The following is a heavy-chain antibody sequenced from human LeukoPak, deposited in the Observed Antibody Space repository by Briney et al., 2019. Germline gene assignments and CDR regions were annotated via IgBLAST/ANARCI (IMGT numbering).Heavy chain of an antibody. J-gene: IGHJ6*02. CDR2: ISSSGSTI. Sequence: GGSLRLSCAASGFTFSDYYMSWIRQAPGKGLEWVSYISSSGSTIYYADSVKGRFTISRDNAKNSLHLQMSSLRAEDTAVYYCARDRVPAAILPYYGMDVWGQGTTVTVSS. CDR3: ARDRVPAAILPYYGMDV. CDR1: GFTFSDYY. D-gene: IGHD2-2*02. V-gene: IGHV3-11*01.